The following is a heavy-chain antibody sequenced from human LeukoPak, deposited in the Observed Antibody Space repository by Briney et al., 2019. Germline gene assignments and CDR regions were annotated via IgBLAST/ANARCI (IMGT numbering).Heavy chain of an antibody. CDR1: GYTFTTYP. J-gene: IGHJ4*02. CDR2: INTGNDNT. V-gene: IGHV1-3*04. Sequence: GASVKVSCKASGYTFTTYPMYWVRQAPGQRLEWMGWINTGNDNTKCSQKFQDRITITRDTSASTAYMELSSLRSEDTAVYYCARDQGGQLWFWGQGTLVTVSS. D-gene: IGHD5-18*01. CDR3: ARDQGGQLWF.